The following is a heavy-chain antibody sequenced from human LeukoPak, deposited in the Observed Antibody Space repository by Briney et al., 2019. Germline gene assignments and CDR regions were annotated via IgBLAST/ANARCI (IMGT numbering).Heavy chain of an antibody. V-gene: IGHV4-30-4*08. CDR2: IYYSGST. J-gene: IGHJ4*02. CDR1: GGSISSGDYY. CDR3: ASLPLELFFDY. D-gene: IGHD1-26*01. Sequence: SETLSLTCTVSGGSISSGDYYWSWLRQPPGKGLEWIGYIYYSGSTYYNPSLKSRVTISVDTSKNQFSLKLSSVTAADTAVYYCASLPLELFFDYWGQGTLVTVSS.